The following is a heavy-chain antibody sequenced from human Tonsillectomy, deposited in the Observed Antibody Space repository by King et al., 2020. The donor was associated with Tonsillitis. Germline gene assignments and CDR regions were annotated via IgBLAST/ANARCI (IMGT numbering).Heavy chain of an antibody. Sequence: VQLVESGGGAVQPGRSLRLSCAASGFTFSSYGMHWVRQAPGKGLEWVAVISYDGSNKYYADSVKGRFTISRDNSKNKLYLQMNSMRAEDTAVYYCAKLDHYYDSRGQLDGIDVWGHGTTVTVSS. CDR1: GFTFSSYG. D-gene: IGHD3-22*01. CDR3: AKLDHYYDSRGQLDGIDV. CDR2: ISYDGSNK. J-gene: IGHJ6*02. V-gene: IGHV3-30*18.